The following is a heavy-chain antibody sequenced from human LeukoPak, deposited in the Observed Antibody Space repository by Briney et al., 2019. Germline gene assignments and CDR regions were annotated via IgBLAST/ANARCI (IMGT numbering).Heavy chain of an antibody. Sequence: GXXLRLSCAASGFTFSSYGMHWVRQAPGKGLEWVAFIRYDGSNKYYADSVKGRFTISRDNSKNTLYLQMNSLRAEDTAVYYCAKAGVAARLNYFDYWGQGTLVTVSS. CDR3: AKAGVAARLNYFDY. CDR1: GFTFSSYG. J-gene: IGHJ4*02. V-gene: IGHV3-30*02. D-gene: IGHD6-6*01. CDR2: IRYDGSNK.